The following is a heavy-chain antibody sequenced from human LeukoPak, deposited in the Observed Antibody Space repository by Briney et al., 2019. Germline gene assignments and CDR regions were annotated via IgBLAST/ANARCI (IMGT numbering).Heavy chain of an antibody. V-gene: IGHV1-2*06. CDR1: GYTFTGYY. Sequence: ASVKVSCKASGYTFTGYYMHWVRQAPGQGLEWMGRINPNSGGTNYAQKFQGRVTMTRDTSISTAYMELSRLRSDDTAVYYCARVRSGSHQRDYYYYGMDVWGQGTTVTVSS. D-gene: IGHD1-26*01. CDR2: INPNSGGT. CDR3: ARVRSGSHQRDYYYYGMDV. J-gene: IGHJ6*02.